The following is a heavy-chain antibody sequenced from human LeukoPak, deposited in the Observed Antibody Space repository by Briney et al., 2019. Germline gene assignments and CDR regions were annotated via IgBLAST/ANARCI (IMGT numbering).Heavy chain of an antibody. CDR2: ISGSGGST. CDR3: AKSVYDILTGYTTALFFFPFDY. CDR1: GFTFSSYA. J-gene: IGHJ4*02. D-gene: IGHD3-9*01. Sequence: GGSLRLSCAASGFTFSSYAMSWVRQAPGKGLEWVSAISGSGGSTYYADSVKGRFTISRDNSKNTLYLQMNSLRAEDTAVYYCAKSVYDILTGYTTALFFFPFDYWGQGTLVTVSS. V-gene: IGHV3-23*01.